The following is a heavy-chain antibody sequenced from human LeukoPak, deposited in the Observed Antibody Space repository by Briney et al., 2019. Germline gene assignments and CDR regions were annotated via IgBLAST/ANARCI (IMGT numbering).Heavy chain of an antibody. V-gene: IGHV3-74*01. D-gene: IGHD3-10*01. J-gene: IGHJ4*02. Sequence: GGSLRLSCAASGFTFDDYGMSWVRQAPGKGLVWVSRINSDGSSTSYADSVKGRFTISRDNAKNTLYLQMNSLRAEDTAVYYCASLWGDADYWGQGPLVIVSS. CDR2: INSDGSST. CDR3: ASLWGDADY. CDR1: GFTFDDYG.